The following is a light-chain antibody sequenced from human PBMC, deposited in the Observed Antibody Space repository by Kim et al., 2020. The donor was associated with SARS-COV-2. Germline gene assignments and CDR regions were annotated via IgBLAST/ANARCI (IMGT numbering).Light chain of an antibody. CDR1: HDINTF. CDR3: QRYDDDLALT. V-gene: IGKV1-33*01. Sequence: ASVGDRVIITCQASHDINTFLNWYQQRPGGSPKLLIFDVSNLETGVPSRFSGSASGTNFSLTISSLQPEDVATYFCQRYDDDLALTFGGGTKLEI. J-gene: IGKJ4*01. CDR2: DVS.